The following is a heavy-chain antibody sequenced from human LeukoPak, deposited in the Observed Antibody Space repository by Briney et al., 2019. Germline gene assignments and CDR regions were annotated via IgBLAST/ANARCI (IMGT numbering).Heavy chain of an antibody. D-gene: IGHD3-3*01. CDR1: GGTFSSYA. Sequence: SVKVSCKSSGGTFSSYAISWVRQAPGQGLGWMGGIIPIFGTANYSQKFHGRVTITTAESTTTSYLELSSLRTEDRAVYYCARDPGFWSCDSYERDFDIWGQGTMVTVSS. J-gene: IGHJ3*02. CDR2: IIPIFGTA. V-gene: IGHV1-69*05. CDR3: ARDPGFWSCDSYERDFDI.